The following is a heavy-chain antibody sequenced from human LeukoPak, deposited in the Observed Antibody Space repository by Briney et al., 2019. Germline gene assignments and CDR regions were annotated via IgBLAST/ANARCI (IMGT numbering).Heavy chain of an antibody. D-gene: IGHD1-26*01. CDR2: ISSSFNYL. CDR3: ARPSAYSPDGFDV. J-gene: IGHJ3*01. V-gene: IGHV3-21*01. CDR1: GFTFSSFS. Sequence: GGSLRLSCAASGFTFSSFSMNWVRQAPGKGLEWVSSISSSFNYLYYADSVKGRFTISRDNAKNSLYLQMNSLRAEDTAVYYCARPSAYSPDGFDVWGKGTMVTISS.